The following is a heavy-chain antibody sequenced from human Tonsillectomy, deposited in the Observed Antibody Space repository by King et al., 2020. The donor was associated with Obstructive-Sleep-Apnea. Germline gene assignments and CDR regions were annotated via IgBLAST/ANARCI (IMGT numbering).Heavy chain of an antibody. CDR1: GFTFSRYS. CDR3: AREGYCSSTSCSVDTFNI. D-gene: IGHD2-2*01. Sequence: VQLVESGGGLVQPGGPLRLSCAASGFTFSRYSMNWVRQAPGKGLEWVSYISSSSSTLYYADSAKGRFTISRDNAKNSLFLQMNSLRVEDTAVYYCAREGYCSSTSCSVDTFNIWGQGTMVTVSS. CDR2: ISSSSSTL. V-gene: IGHV3-48*01. J-gene: IGHJ3*02.